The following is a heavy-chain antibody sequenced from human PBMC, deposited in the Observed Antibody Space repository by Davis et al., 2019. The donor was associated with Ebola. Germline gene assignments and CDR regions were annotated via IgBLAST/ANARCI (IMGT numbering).Heavy chain of an antibody. D-gene: IGHD3-16*01. Sequence: MPSETLSLTCAIYGGSLSEYYWSWIRQPPGKGLEWIGYIHDSGSTYYNPSLKSRVTISVDTSKNQFSLKLSSVTAADTAVYYCARGADLGVYWGQGTLVTVSS. CDR1: GGSLSEYY. CDR3: ARGADLGVY. J-gene: IGHJ4*02. CDR2: IHDSGST. V-gene: IGHV4-34*01.